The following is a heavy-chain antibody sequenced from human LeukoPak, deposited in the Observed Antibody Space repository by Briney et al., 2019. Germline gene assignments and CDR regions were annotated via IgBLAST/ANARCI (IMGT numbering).Heavy chain of an antibody. Sequence: ASVKVSCKASGYTFTGYFLHWVRPAPGQGLAWMGWINPNSGGTTFAQKFQGSVTMTRDTSISTAYMELSRVRSDDTAVYYCARVFNYYDTSGYYTWGQGTLVTVSS. CDR2: INPNSGGT. CDR1: GYTFTGYF. CDR3: ARVFNYYDTSGYYT. V-gene: IGHV1-2*02. J-gene: IGHJ5*02. D-gene: IGHD3-22*01.